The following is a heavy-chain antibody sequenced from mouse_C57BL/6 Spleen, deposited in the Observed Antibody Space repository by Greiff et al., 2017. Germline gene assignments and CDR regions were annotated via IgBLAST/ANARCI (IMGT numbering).Heavy chain of an antibody. CDR1: GYTFTSYW. Sequence: VQLQQPGAELVKPGASVKLSCKASGYTFTSYWMHWVKQRPGQGLEWIGMIHPNSGSTNYNEKFKSKAKLTVDKSSSTAYMQLSSLTSEDSAVYYCARDGDYGNSAWFAYLGQGTLVTVSA. D-gene: IGHD2-1*01. CDR2: IHPNSGST. V-gene: IGHV1-64*01. CDR3: ARDGDYGNSAWFAY. J-gene: IGHJ3*01.